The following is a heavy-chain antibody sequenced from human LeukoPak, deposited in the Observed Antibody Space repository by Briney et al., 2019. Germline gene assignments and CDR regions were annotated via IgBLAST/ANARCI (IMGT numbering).Heavy chain of an antibody. V-gene: IGHV3-23*01. CDR1: GFTFSSYA. CDR2: ISGSGGIT. Sequence: GGSLRLSCAASGFTFSSYAMTWVRQAPGKGLEWVSVISGSGGITYYADSVKGRFTISRDNSKNTLYLQMTSLRAEDTAVYYCAKDGYCSSSTCRLFDYWGQGTLVTVSS. D-gene: IGHD2-2*03. J-gene: IGHJ4*02. CDR3: AKDGYCSSSTCRLFDY.